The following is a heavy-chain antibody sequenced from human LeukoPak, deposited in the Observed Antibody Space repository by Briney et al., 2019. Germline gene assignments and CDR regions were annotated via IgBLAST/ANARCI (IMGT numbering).Heavy chain of an antibody. CDR1: GFTLSIYA. CDR2: IKSLNT. J-gene: IGHJ4*02. CDR3: AKGSSTGWSEGDLDY. Sequence: GGSLRLSCVASGFTLSIYAMIWVRPPPGKGLEWVSAIKSLNTNNASSVKSRFPPSKPTSKNTVFLEMNSLRADYTSVYFCAKGSSTGWSEGDLDYWGQGTLVTVSS. D-gene: IGHD6-19*01. V-gene: IGHV3-23*05.